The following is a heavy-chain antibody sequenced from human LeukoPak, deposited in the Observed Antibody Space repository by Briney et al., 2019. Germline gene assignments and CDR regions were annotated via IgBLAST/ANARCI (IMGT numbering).Heavy chain of an antibody. CDR1: GYTFTSYG. CDR2: ISAYNGNT. CDR3: ARTPQYSSSWYVYYYYYYMDV. Sequence: ASVKVSCKAPGYTFTSYGISWVRQAPGQGLEWMGWISAYNGNTNYAQKLQGRVTMTTDTSTSTAYMELRSLRSDDTAVYYCARTPQYSSSWYVYYYYYYMDVWGKGTTVTISS. J-gene: IGHJ6*03. D-gene: IGHD6-13*01. V-gene: IGHV1-18*01.